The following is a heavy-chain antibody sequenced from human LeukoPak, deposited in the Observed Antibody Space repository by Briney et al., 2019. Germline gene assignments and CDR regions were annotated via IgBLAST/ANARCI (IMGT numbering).Heavy chain of an antibody. D-gene: IGHD3-22*01. CDR3: ARDLSSEDYYDSSGYEYYFDY. J-gene: IGHJ4*02. CDR1: GDSVSSNSAA. V-gene: IGHV6-1*01. Sequence: SQTLSLTCAISGDSVSSNSAAWNWIRQSPSRGLEWLGRTYYRPKWYNDYAVSVKSRITINPDTSKNQFSLQLNSVTPEDTAVYYCARDLSSEDYYDSSGYEYYFDYWGQGTLVTVSS. CDR2: TYYRPKWYN.